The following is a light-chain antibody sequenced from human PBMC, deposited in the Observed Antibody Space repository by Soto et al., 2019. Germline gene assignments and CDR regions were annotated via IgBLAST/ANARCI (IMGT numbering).Light chain of an antibody. V-gene: IGKV1-5*03. CDR2: RAS. Sequence: DIQMTQSPSTLSASVGDRITITCRASQSVSTWLAWYQQKPGKAPKPLIYRASTLESGVPSRFSGSGSETEFTLTVSSLQPDDFATFYCQQYNSYPWTFGQGPKLDIK. J-gene: IGKJ1*01. CDR3: QQYNSYPWT. CDR1: QSVSTW.